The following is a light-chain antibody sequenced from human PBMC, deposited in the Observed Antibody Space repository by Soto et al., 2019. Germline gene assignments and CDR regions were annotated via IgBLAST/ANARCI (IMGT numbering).Light chain of an antibody. J-gene: IGKJ4*01. V-gene: IGKV3D-20*02. Sequence: EIVLMQSPGTLSLSPGERATLFCRASQSMKRRYLAWYQQKPGQAPRVLIYAASNRATGIPDRFSGSGSGTDFSLTISRLEPEDFAVYYCQQRSNWPLTFGGGTKVEIK. CDR2: AAS. CDR1: QSMKRRY. CDR3: QQRSNWPLT.